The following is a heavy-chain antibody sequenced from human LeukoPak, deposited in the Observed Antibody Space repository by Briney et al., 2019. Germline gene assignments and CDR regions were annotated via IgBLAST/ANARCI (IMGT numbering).Heavy chain of an antibody. D-gene: IGHD6-19*01. CDR1: RFSFSAYP. CDR2: IKQDGSEK. Sequence: GGSLRLSCGASRFSFSAYPMGWVRRAPGKGLEWVANIKQDGSEKYYVDSVKGRFTISRDNAKNSLYLQMNSLRAEDTAVYYCARDLIGYSSGWYGEWYFDYWGQGTLVAVSS. CDR3: ARDLIGYSSGWYGEWYFDY. J-gene: IGHJ4*02. V-gene: IGHV3-7*01.